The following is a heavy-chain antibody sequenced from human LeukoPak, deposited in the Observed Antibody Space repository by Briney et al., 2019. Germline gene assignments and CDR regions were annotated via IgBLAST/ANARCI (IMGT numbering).Heavy chain of an antibody. V-gene: IGHV1/OR15-1*04. J-gene: IGHJ5*02. D-gene: IGHD3-22*01. CDR2: INPNSGGT. CDR3: ARDNSDGTDHYWWFDP. Sequence: GASVKVSCKASGYIFTDYYMHWVRQAPGQELGWMGRINPNSGGTNYAQKFQGRATMTRDTSISTVYMELSSLRSEDTAVYYCARDNSDGTDHYWWFDPWGQGTLVTVSS. CDR1: GYIFTDYY.